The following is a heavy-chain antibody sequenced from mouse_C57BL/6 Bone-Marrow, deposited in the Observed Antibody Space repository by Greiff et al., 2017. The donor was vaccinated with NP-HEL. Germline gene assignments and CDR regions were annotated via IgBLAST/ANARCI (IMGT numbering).Heavy chain of an antibody. D-gene: IGHD2-5*01. CDR2: INPNNGGT. CDR3: ARGGYSNYNWYFDV. Sequence: EVQLQQSGPELVKPGASVKIPCKASGYTFTDYNMDWVKQSHGKSLEWIGDINPNNGGTIYNQKFKGKATLTVDKSSSTAYMELRSLTSEDTAVYYCARGGYSNYNWYFDVWGTGTTVTVSS. V-gene: IGHV1-18*01. J-gene: IGHJ1*03. CDR1: GYTFTDYN.